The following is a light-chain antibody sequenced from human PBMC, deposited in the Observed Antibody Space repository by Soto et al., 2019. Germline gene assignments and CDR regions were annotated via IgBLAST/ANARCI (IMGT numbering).Light chain of an antibody. CDR3: GTWDNSLSAVV. V-gene: IGLV1-51*01. CDR2: DNN. Sequence: QSVLTQPPSVSAAPGQKVTISCSGSSSNIGNKYVSWYQQLPGTAPKLLIYDNNKRPSGIPDRFSGSKSGTSATLGITGLQTGDKADYYCGTWDNSLSAVVFGGGTKLTVL. J-gene: IGLJ2*01. CDR1: SSNIGNKY.